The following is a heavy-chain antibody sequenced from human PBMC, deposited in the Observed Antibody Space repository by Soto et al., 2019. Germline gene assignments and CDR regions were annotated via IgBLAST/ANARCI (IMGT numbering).Heavy chain of an antibody. Sequence: EVQLLESGGGLVQPGGSLRLSCAASGFTFSIYPMSWVRQTPEKGLEWVSTIGTTGGDTYYADSVRGRTTISRDDSKTTPYLQMSGLSAEESAVYYCAKSGVDSGRGYFDLWGRGTLVTVSS. CDR1: GFTFSIYP. CDR3: AKSGVDSGRGYFDL. V-gene: IGHV3-23*01. J-gene: IGHJ2*01. D-gene: IGHD1-26*01. CDR2: IGTTGGDT.